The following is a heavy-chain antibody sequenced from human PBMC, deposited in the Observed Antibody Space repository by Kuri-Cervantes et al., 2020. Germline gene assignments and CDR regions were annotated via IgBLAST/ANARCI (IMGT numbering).Heavy chain of an antibody. Sequence: GESLKISCAASGFTFSSYDMHWVRQATGKGLERVSAIGTAGDTYYPGSVKGRFTISRDNAKNSLYLQMNGLRAEDTAVYYCARTGDYNHYYYYMDVWGKGTTVTVSS. V-gene: IGHV3-13*01. CDR2: IGTAGDT. CDR1: GFTFSSYD. CDR3: ARTGDYNHYYYYMDV. J-gene: IGHJ6*03. D-gene: IGHD4-17*01.